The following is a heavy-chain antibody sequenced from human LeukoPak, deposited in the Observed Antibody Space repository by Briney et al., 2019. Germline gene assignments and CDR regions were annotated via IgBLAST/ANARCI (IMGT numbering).Heavy chain of an antibody. CDR3: ARYSSSSFDY. V-gene: IGHV3-74*01. CDR1: GFTLNNNW. D-gene: IGHD6-6*01. CDR2: INPDGSSA. J-gene: IGHJ4*02. Sequence: PGGSLRLSCAASGFTLNNNWMHWVRQAPGKGLVWVSYINPDGSSANYADSVKGRFTISRDNAENSLYLQMNSLRAEDTAVYYCARYSSSSFDYWGQGTLVTVSS.